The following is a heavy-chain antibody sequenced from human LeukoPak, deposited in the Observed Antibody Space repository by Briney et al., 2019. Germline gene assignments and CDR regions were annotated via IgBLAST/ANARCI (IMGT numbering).Heavy chain of an antibody. Sequence: GASVTVSCRASGYTFTSYGISWVRQAPGQGLEWMGWISAYNGNTNYAQKLQGRVTMTTGTSTSTAYMELRSLRSDDAAVYYCARDRGSGEIDYWGQGTLVTVSS. D-gene: IGHD6-25*01. CDR3: ARDRGSGEIDY. CDR2: ISAYNGNT. V-gene: IGHV1-18*01. J-gene: IGHJ4*02. CDR1: GYTFTSYG.